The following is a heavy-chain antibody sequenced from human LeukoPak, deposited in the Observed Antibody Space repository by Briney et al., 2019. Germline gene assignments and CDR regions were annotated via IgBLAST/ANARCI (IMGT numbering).Heavy chain of an antibody. Sequence: GGSLRLSCAASGFTFSDYYMSWIRQAPGKGLEWVSYISSSGGTIYYADSVKGRFTISRDNAKNSLYLQMNSLRAEDTAVYYCARGEASYSSSWYGVDYWGQGTLVTVSS. CDR2: ISSSGGTI. J-gene: IGHJ4*02. CDR1: GFTFSDYY. V-gene: IGHV3-11*01. D-gene: IGHD6-13*01. CDR3: ARGEASYSSSWYGVDY.